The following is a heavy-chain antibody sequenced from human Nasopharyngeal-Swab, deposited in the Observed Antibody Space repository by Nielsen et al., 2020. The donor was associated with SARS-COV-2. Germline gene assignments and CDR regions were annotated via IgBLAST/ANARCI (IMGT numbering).Heavy chain of an antibody. CDR2: IKQDGSEK. Sequence: GGSLRLSCAASGFTLSSFWMTWVRQAPGKGLEWVANIKQDGSEKYYADSVKGRFTISRDNAKNSLYLQMNSLRAEDTAVYYCARLSGSSWDFDLWGRGTLVTVSS. CDR3: ARLSGSSWDFDL. J-gene: IGHJ2*01. D-gene: IGHD6-13*01. CDR1: GFTLSSFW. V-gene: IGHV3-7*01.